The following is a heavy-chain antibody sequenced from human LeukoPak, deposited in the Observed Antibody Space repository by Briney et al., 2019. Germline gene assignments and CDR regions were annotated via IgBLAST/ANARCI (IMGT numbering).Heavy chain of an antibody. D-gene: IGHD1-26*01. Sequence: GGSLRLSCAASGFTFSSYGMHWVRQAPGKGLEGVAFIRYDGSNKYYADSVKGRFTISRDNSKNTLYLQMNSLRADDTAVYYCAKGELRWELLPHAFDIWGQGTMVTVSS. CDR1: GFTFSSYG. J-gene: IGHJ3*02. CDR2: IRYDGSNK. V-gene: IGHV3-30*02. CDR3: AKGELRWELLPHAFDI.